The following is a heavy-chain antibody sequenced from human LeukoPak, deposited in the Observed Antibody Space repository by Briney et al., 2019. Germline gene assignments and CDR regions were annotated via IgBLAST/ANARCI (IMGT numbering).Heavy chain of an antibody. CDR1: GGSISSCSFY. CDR3: ARAGDTIEVSAFYI. CDR2: IYTSGST. D-gene: IGHD5-24*01. Sequence: SQTLSLTCTASGGSISSCSFYWSWLPQPPGKGLEWVGGIYTSGSTNYNPSLQRRVTISVDTSKHQFSLKLSSVTAARTAVYYCARAGDTIEVSAFYIWGRGTMDTVSS. J-gene: IGHJ3*02. V-gene: IGHV4-61*02.